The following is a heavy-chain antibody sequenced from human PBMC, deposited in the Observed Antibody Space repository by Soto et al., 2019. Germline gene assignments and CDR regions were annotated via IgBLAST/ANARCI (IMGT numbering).Heavy chain of an antibody. CDR2: IFSNDEK. Sequence: QVTLKESGPVLVKPTETLTLTCTVSGFSLSNARMGVSWIRQPPGKALEWLAHIFSNDEKSYSTSLKSRLTISKHTSKSQVVLTMTNMDPVATATYYCARIRFGSSYYFDYWGQGTLVTVSS. CDR1: GFSLSNARMG. D-gene: IGHD6-6*01. V-gene: IGHV2-26*01. CDR3: ARIRFGSSYYFDY. J-gene: IGHJ4*02.